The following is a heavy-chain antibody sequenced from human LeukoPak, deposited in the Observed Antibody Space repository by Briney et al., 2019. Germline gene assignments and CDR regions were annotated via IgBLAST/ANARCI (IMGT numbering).Heavy chain of an antibody. J-gene: IGHJ4*02. CDR2: IRSKAYGGTT. D-gene: IGHD3-10*01. CDR1: GVTFGDYA. Sequence: GRSLRLSCTASGVTFGDYAMSWVRQAPGKGLEWVGFIRSKAYGGTTEYAASVKGRFTISRDDSKSIAYLQMNSLKTEDTAVYYCAQGSLVDYWGQGTLVTVSS. CDR3: AQGSLVDY. V-gene: IGHV3-49*04.